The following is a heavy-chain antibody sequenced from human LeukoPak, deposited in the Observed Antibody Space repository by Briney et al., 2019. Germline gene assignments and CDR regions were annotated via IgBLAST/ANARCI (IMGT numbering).Heavy chain of an antibody. J-gene: IGHJ5*02. Sequence: PGGSLRLSCAASGFTVSSNYMSWVRQAPGKGLEWVSVIYSGGSTYYADSVKGRFTISRDNSKNTLYLQMNSLRAEDTAVYYCARGGRYFDWLLSGSGWFDPWGQEPWSPSPQ. V-gene: IGHV3-53*01. CDR2: IYSGGST. D-gene: IGHD3-9*01. CDR3: ARGGRYFDWLLSGSGWFDP. CDR1: GFTVSSNY.